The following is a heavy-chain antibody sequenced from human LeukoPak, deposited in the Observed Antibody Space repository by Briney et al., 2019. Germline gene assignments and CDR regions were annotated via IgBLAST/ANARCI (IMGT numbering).Heavy chain of an antibody. Sequence: GGSLRLSCAAPGFPFSSYAMIWVRQFPGKGLEWLSAIISRGSTTYYADSVKGRFTISRDNSKNTLYLQMNSLRAEDTAVYYCAEKKNFYFDYWGQGTLVTVSS. CDR1: GFPFSSYA. V-gene: IGHV3-23*05. CDR3: AEKKNFYFDY. CDR2: IISRGSTT. D-gene: IGHD1-7*01. J-gene: IGHJ4*02.